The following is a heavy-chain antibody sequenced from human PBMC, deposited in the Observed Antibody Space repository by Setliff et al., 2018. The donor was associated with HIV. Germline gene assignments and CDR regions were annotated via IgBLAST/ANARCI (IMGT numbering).Heavy chain of an antibody. CDR1: GGSISSSSYY. CDR3: ARSSTAGFDF. V-gene: IGHV4-39*07. J-gene: IGHJ4*02. D-gene: IGHD6-19*01. CDR2: ISFSGT. Sequence: SETLSLTCTVSGGSISSSSYYWAWIRQPPGKGLEWIGSISFSGTYLNPSLKSRVTISVDRSKDQFSLKMTSVTAADTAIYYCARSSTAGFDFWGQGTLVTVS.